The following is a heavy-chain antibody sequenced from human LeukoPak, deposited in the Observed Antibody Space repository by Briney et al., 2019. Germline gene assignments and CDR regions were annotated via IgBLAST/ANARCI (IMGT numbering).Heavy chain of an antibody. CDR3: ARDDYGGKLDI. J-gene: IGHJ3*02. Sequence: GGSLRLSCAVSGFTVSSNYMSWVRQAPGKGLEWVSVIYSGGSTYYADSVKGRFTISRDNSKNTLYLQMNSLRAEDTAVYYCARDDYGGKLDIWGQGTVVTVSS. CDR2: IYSGGST. D-gene: IGHD4-23*01. CDR1: GFTVSSNY. V-gene: IGHV3-66*01.